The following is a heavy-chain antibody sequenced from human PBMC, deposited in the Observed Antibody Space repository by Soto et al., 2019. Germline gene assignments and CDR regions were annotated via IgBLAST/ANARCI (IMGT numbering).Heavy chain of an antibody. V-gene: IGHV1-69*13. D-gene: IGHD3-22*01. CDR1: GGTFSSYA. CDR2: IIPIFGTA. J-gene: IGHJ5*02. CDR3: ARAYYYDSSALFKFDP. Sequence: SVKVSCKASGGTFSSYAISWVRQAPGQGLEWMGGIIPIFGTANYAQKFQGRVTITADESTSTAYMELSSLRSEDTAVYYCARAYYYDSSALFKFDPWGQGTLVTVSS.